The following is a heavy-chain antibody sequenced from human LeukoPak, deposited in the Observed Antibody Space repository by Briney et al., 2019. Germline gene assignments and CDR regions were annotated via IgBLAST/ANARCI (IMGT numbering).Heavy chain of an antibody. V-gene: IGHV4-28*01. D-gene: IGHD3-3*01. Sequence: PSDTLSLTCAVSGYSISSSNWWRWIRQPPAKELEWIGYIYYSGSTYYNPSLKRRVTMPVDTSKNQFSLKLGSVTAVDTAVYYRARRGIGNWFDPWGQGTLVTVSS. J-gene: IGHJ5*02. CDR1: GYSISSSNW. CDR3: ARRGIGNWFDP. CDR2: IYYSGST.